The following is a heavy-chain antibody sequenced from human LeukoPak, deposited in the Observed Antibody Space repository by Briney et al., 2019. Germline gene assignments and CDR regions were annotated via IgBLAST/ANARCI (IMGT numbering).Heavy chain of an antibody. CDR3: ARRGPAPCYYYGMDV. V-gene: IGHV3-21*01. CDR1: GFTFSSYS. Sequence: GGSLRLSCAASGFTFSSYSMNWVRQAPGKGLEWVSSISSSSSYIYYADSVKGRFTISRDNAKNSLYLQMNSLRAEDTAVYYCARRGPAPCYYYGMDVWGQGTTVTVSS. CDR2: ISSSSSYI. J-gene: IGHJ6*02.